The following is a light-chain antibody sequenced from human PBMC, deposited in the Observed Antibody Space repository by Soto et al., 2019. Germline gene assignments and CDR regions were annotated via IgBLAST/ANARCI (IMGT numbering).Light chain of an antibody. Sequence: DIQMTQSPSSLSASVRDRVTITCRASQNIINYLNWYQQKPGRAPKILIYAASNLQSGVPSRFSGGGSGTDFTLTITSLQPDDFATYYCQQYNSYSQTFGQGTKVDI. CDR1: QNIINY. CDR2: AAS. J-gene: IGKJ1*01. V-gene: IGKV1-39*01. CDR3: QQYNSYSQT.